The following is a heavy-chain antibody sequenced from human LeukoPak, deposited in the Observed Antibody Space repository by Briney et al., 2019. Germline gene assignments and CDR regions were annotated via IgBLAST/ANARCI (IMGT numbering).Heavy chain of an antibody. V-gene: IGHV1-2*02. D-gene: IGHD3-16*01. J-gene: IGHJ6*03. CDR3: ARVDVLGYFSDAYYYMDV. CDR2: INPNSGGT. CDR1: GYTFTSYG. Sequence: ASVKVSCKASGYTFTSYGVSWVRQAPGQGLEWMGWINPNSGGTNYAQKFQGRVTMTRDTSISTAYMELSRLRSDDTAVYYCARVDVLGYFSDAYYYMDVWGKGTTVTISS.